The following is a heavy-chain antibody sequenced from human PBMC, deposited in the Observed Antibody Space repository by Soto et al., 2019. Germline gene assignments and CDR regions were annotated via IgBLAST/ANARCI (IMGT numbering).Heavy chain of an antibody. J-gene: IGHJ4*02. CDR3: AHRSYYDSSGYHYYFDY. Sequence: SGPTLVNPTQTLTLTCTFSGFSLSTSGVGVGWIRQPPGKTLEWLALIYWNDDKRYSPSLKSRLTITKDTSKNQVVLTMTNMDPVDTATYYCAHRSYYDSSGYHYYFDYWGQGTLVTVSS. V-gene: IGHV2-5*01. D-gene: IGHD3-22*01. CDR1: GFSLSTSGVG. CDR2: IYWNDDK.